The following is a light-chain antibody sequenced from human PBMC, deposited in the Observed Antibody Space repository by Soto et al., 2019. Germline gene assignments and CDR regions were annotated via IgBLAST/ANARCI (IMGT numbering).Light chain of an antibody. CDR3: QHYGSSPWT. CDR2: GTS. V-gene: IGKV3-20*01. Sequence: EILLTQSPGTLSLSPGERATLSCRASQSVSSNYLAWYLQRPGQAPRLLIYGTSSRATGIPDRFSGSRSGTDFTLTISRLEPEDFAVYYCQHYGSSPWTFGQGTKVEIK. J-gene: IGKJ1*01. CDR1: QSVSSNY.